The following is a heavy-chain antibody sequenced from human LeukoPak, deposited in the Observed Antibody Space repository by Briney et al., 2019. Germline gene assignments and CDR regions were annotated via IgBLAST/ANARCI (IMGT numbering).Heavy chain of an antibody. V-gene: IGHV3-30*04. CDR3: ARGMWIQLWLLPFDY. CDR1: GFTFSSYA. CDR2: ISYDGSNK. J-gene: IGHJ4*02. Sequence: PGGSLRLSCAASGFTFSSYAMHWVRQAPGKGLEWVAVISYDGSNKYYADSVKGRFTISRDNSKNTLYLQMNSLRAEDTAVYYCARGMWIQLWLLPFDYWGQGTLVTVSS. D-gene: IGHD5-18*01.